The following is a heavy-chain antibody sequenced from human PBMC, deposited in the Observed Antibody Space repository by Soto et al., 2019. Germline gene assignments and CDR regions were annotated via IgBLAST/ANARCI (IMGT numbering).Heavy chain of an antibody. CDR2: ISYDGSNK. CDR1: GFTFSSYA. D-gene: IGHD6-19*01. V-gene: IGHV3-30-3*01. J-gene: IGHJ4*02. CDR3: ARGSRRRAGD. Sequence: LRLSCAASGFTFSSYAMHWVRQAPGKGLEWVAVISYDGSNKYYADSVKGRFTISRDNSKNTLYLQMNSLRAEDTAVYYCARGSRRRAGDWGQGTLVTVSS.